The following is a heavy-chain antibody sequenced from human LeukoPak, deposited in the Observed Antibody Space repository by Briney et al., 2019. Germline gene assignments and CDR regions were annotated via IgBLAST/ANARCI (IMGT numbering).Heavy chain of an antibody. CDR2: IRYDGSNK. D-gene: IGHD3-10*01. V-gene: IGHV3-30*02. Sequence: GGSLRLSCAASGFTFSSYGMHWVRQAPGKGLEWVAFIRYDGSNKYYADSVKGRFTISRDNSKNTLYLQMNSLRAEDTAVYYCAKDPGRVYYYGSGNRFDPWGQGTLVTVSS. CDR1: GFTFSSYG. J-gene: IGHJ5*02. CDR3: AKDPGRVYYYGSGNRFDP.